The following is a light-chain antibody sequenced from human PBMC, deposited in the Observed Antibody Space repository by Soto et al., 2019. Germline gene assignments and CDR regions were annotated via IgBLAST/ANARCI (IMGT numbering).Light chain of an antibody. CDR2: DVS. CDR3: GSYASSSTLYV. J-gene: IGLJ1*01. V-gene: IGLV2-14*01. Sequence: QSVLTQPASVSGSPGQSITISCTGTSSDVCGYNYVSWYQQHSGKAPKLMIYDVSNRPSGASNRFSGSKSGNTASLTISGLQAEDEADYYCGSYASSSTLYVFGTGTKVTVL. CDR1: SSDVCGYNY.